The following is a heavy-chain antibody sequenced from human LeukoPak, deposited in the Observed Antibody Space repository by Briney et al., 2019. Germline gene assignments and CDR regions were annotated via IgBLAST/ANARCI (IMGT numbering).Heavy chain of an antibody. CDR3: ASSDYDILTGYYG. CDR1: GGTFSSYA. V-gene: IGHV1-69*13. Sequence: GASVKVSCKASGGTFSSYAISWVRQAPGQGLEWMGGIIPIFGTANYAQKFQGRVTITADESTSTAYMELSSLRSEDTAVYYCASSDYDILTGYYGCGQGTLVTVSS. D-gene: IGHD3-9*01. CDR2: IIPIFGTA. J-gene: IGHJ4*02.